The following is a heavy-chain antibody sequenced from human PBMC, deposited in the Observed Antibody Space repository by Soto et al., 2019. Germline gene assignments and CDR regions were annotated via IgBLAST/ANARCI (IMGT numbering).Heavy chain of an antibody. V-gene: IGHV3-21*01. CDR1: GFTFSSYS. CDR2: ISSSSSYI. J-gene: IGHJ5*02. CDR3: ARVLGVRWFDP. D-gene: IGHD2-8*01. Sequence: LRLSCAASGFTFSSYSMNWVRQAPGKGLEWVSSISSSSSYIYYADSVKGRFTISRDNAKNSLYLQMNSLRAEDTAVYYCARVLGVRWFDPWGQGTLVTVSS.